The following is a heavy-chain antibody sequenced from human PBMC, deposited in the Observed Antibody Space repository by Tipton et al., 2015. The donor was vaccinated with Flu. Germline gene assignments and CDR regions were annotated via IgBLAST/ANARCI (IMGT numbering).Heavy chain of an antibody. CDR2: IYHSGST. CDR1: GYSISSGYY. Sequence: TLSLTCTVSGYSISSGYYWGWIRQPPGKGLEWIGSIYHSGSTYYNPSLKSRVTISVDTSKNQFSLKLSSVTAADTAVYYCARDGGHGDYAGWFDPWGQGTLVTVSS. CDR3: ARDGGHGDYAGWFDP. D-gene: IGHD4-17*01. V-gene: IGHV4-38-2*02. J-gene: IGHJ5*02.